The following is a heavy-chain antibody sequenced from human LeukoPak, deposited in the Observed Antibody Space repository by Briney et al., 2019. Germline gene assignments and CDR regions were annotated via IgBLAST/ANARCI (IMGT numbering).Heavy chain of an antibody. Sequence: EPSETLSLTCTVSGYSVSSGYYWGWIRQPPGKGLEWIGSMYHSGDTYYNPSLRSRVTISVDTSKNQFSLKLSSVTAADTAVYYCASQWGWGSYYGYWGQGTLVTVSS. CDR2: MYHSGDT. V-gene: IGHV4-38-2*02. J-gene: IGHJ4*02. CDR3: ASQWGWGSYYGY. CDR1: GYSVSSGYY. D-gene: IGHD3-16*01.